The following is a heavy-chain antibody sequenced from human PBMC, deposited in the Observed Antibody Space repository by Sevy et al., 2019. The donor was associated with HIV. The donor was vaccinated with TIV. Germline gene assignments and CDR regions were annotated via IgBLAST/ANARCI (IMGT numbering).Heavy chain of an antibody. CDR1: GFSVSSYY. J-gene: IGHJ4*02. CDR3: ARMTSTWSIDS. Sequence: GGSLRLSCAASGFSVSSYYMGWVRQAPGKGLEWVSTKESGGQTYYADSVRGRFTMARDESANNLFLQLNKLRAEDTGVYYCARMTSTWSIDSWGQGTLVTVSS. V-gene: IGHV3-53*01. CDR2: KESGGQT.